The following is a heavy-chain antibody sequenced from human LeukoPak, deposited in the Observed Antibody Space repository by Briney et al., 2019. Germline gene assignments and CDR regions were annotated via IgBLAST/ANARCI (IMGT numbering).Heavy chain of an antibody. V-gene: IGHV4-34*01. J-gene: IGHJ5*02. CDR3: ARRRSRIAAAGFDP. Sequence: SETLSLTCAFYGGSFSGYYWSWIRQPPGKGLEWIGEINHSGSTNYNPSLKSRVTISVDTSKNQFSLKLSSVTAADTAVYYCARRRSRIAAAGFDPWGQGTLVTVSS. CDR2: INHSGST. CDR1: GGSFSGYY. D-gene: IGHD6-13*01.